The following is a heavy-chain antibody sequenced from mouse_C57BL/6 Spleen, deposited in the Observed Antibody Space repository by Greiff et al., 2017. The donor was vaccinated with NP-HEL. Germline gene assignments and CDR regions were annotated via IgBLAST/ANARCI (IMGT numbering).Heavy chain of an antibody. V-gene: IGHV1-80*01. CDR3: ARRKDDYDGFAY. CDR1: GYAFSSYW. CDR2: IYPGDGDT. D-gene: IGHD2-4*01. J-gene: IGHJ3*01. Sequence: QVQLKESGAELVKPGASVKISCKASGYAFSSYWMNWVKQRPGKGLEWIGQIYPGDGDTNYNGKFKGKATLTADKSSSTAYMQLSSLTSEDSAVYFCARRKDDYDGFAYWGQGTLVTVSA.